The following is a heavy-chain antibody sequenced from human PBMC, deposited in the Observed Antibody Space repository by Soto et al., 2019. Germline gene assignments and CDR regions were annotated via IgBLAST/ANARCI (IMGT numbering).Heavy chain of an antibody. V-gene: IGHV3-23*01. J-gene: IGHJ6*02. D-gene: IGHD3-9*01. CDR3: AKAGYPGAACYYYGMHV. CDR1: GFTFSSYA. Sequence: PGGSLRLSCAASGFTFSSYAMSWVRQAPGKGLEWVSAISVSGGSTYYADSVKGRFTISRDNSKNTLYLQMNSLRAEDTAVYYCAKAGYPGAACYYYGMHVWGEGTTVTVS. CDR2: ISVSGGST.